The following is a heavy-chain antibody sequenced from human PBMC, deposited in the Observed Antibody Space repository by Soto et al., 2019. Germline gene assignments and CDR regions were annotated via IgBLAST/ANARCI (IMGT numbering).Heavy chain of an antibody. CDR3: ARGMTPPGAPAWYYFDS. J-gene: IGHJ4*02. Sequence: PSENLSLTCSVSGASIAGSSYWSWIRQPAGKGLEWIGRFSLSGTTNYSPSLRSRVTMSADVSKNQFSLRLTSVTAADTALYYCARGMTPPGAPAWYYFDSWGQGTMVTVYS. V-gene: IGHV4-4*07. CDR2: FSLSGTT. CDR1: GASIAGSSY. D-gene: IGHD2-8*02.